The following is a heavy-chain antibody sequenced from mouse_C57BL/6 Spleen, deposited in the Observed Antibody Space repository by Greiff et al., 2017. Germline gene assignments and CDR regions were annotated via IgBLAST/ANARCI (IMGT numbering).Heavy chain of an antibody. J-gene: IGHJ1*03. CDR3: ARGYGYFDV. CDR2: ISSGSSTI. V-gene: IGHV5-17*01. CDR1: GFTFSDYG. Sequence: EVQVVESGGGLVKPGGSLKLSCAASGFTFSDYGMHWVRQAPEKGLEWVAYISSGSSTIYYAYTVKGRFTISRDNAKKTLFLQMTSLRSEDTAMYYCARGYGYFDVWGTGTTVTVAS.